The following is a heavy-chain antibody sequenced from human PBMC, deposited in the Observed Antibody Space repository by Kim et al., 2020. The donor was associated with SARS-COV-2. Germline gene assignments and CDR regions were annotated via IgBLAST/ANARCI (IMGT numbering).Heavy chain of an antibody. CDR3: ARPGDYYDSSGNLSPAPSHWNFDL. D-gene: IGHD3-22*01. Sequence: GESLKISCKGSGYSFNKYWIAWARQLPGKGLEWMGFIYPGDSDTRYSPSFRGQVTISADKSTTTAYLQWSSLRASDTAMYYCARPGDYYDSSGNLSPAPSHWNFDLWGRGTLVTVSS. J-gene: IGHJ2*01. CDR2: IYPGDSDT. CDR1: GYSFNKYW. V-gene: IGHV5-51*01.